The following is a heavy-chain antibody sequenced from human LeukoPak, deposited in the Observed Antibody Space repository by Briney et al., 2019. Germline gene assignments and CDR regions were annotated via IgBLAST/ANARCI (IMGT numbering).Heavy chain of an antibody. V-gene: IGHV1-2*02. CDR1: GYSFTTYW. D-gene: IGHD1-7*01. Sequence: GESLKISCKASGYSFTTYWIGWVRQAPGQGLEWMGWINPNSGGTNYAQKFQGRVTMTRDTSISTAYMELSRLRSDDTAVYYCARATELLTASAYWGQGTLVTVSS. CDR3: ARATELLTASAY. CDR2: INPNSGGT. J-gene: IGHJ4*02.